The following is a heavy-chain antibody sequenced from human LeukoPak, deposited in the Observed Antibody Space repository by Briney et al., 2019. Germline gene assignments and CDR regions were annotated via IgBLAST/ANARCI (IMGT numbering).Heavy chain of an antibody. V-gene: IGHV3-20*04. CDR1: GFTFDDYG. J-gene: IGHJ3*02. CDR3: ARGRYGSSSREGNAFDI. CDR2: INWNGGST. Sequence: GGSLRLSCAASGFTFDDYGMSWVRQAPGKGLEWVSGINWNGGSTGYADSVKGRFTISRDNAKNSLYLQMNSLRAEDTALYYCARGRYGSSSREGNAFDIWGQGTMVTVSS. D-gene: IGHD6-6*01.